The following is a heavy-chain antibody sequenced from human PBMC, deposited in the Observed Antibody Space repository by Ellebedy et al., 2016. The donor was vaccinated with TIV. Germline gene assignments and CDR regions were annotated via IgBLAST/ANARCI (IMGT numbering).Heavy chain of an antibody. CDR1: GFTFSSYS. J-gene: IGHJ4*02. CDR3: AREGGYSGYENFDY. Sequence: GESLKISCAASGFTFSSYSMNWVRQAPGKGLEWVSSISSSSSYIYYADSVKGRFTISRDNSKNSLYLQMNSLRAEDTAVYYCAREGGYSGYENFDYWGQGTLVTVS. V-gene: IGHV3-21*01. D-gene: IGHD5-12*01. CDR2: ISSSSSYI.